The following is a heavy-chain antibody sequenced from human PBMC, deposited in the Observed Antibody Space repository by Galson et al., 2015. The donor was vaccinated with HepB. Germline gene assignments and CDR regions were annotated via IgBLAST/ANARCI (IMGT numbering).Heavy chain of an antibody. D-gene: IGHD4-23*01. CDR1: GYTFTSYG. J-gene: IGHJ4*02. CDR3: ARDRVRTTVVTPDGAFDY. Sequence: SVKVSCKASGYTFTSYGISWVRQAPGQGLEWMGWISAYNGNTNYAQKLQDRVTMTTDTSTSTAYMELRSLRSDDTAVYYCARDRVRTTVVTPDGAFDYWGQGTLVTVSS. V-gene: IGHV1-18*01. CDR2: ISAYNGNT.